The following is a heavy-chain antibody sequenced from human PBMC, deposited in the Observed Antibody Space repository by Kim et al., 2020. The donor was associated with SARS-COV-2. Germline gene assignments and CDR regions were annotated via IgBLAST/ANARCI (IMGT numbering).Heavy chain of an antibody. J-gene: IGHJ6*02. CDR3: AREIRGGWYFYGMDV. D-gene: IGHD3-10*01. V-gene: IGHV3-23*01. Sequence: DSMRGRFTISRDNSKNPLFLQMNSLTAEDTAVYYCAREIRGGWYFYGMDVWGQGTTVTVSS.